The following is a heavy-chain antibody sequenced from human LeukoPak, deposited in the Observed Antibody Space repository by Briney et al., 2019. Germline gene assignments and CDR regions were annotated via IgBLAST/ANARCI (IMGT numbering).Heavy chain of an antibody. D-gene: IGHD2-2*01. Sequence: SETLSLTCTFSGGSISSGSYYWSWIRQPAGKGLEWIGRIYTSGSTNYNPSLKSRVTISVDTSKNQISLKLSSVTAADTAVYYCARDGGRVPAASNWFDPWGQGTLVTVSS. CDR1: GGSISSGSYY. CDR3: ARDGGRVPAASNWFDP. V-gene: IGHV4-61*02. CDR2: IYTSGST. J-gene: IGHJ5*02.